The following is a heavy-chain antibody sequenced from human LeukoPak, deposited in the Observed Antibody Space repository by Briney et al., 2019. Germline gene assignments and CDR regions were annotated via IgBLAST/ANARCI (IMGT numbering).Heavy chain of an antibody. V-gene: IGHV3-48*01. CDR2: ISRTGTTI. CDR3: ARDLGSGDHGLLV. Sequence: GGSRRLSCAASGFTFSVYDMNWVRQAPGKGREGISYISRTGTTIYYADSVKGRFTISRDNAKTSLYMQMNSLRSEDTGLYFCARDLGSGDHGLLVWGQGTLLTVSS. CDR1: GFTFSVYD. J-gene: IGHJ4*02. D-gene: IGHD2-21*02.